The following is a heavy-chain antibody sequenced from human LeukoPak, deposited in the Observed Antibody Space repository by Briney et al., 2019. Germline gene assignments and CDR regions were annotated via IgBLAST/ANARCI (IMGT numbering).Heavy chain of an antibody. CDR2: ISGSGGST. CDR1: GFTFSSYA. J-gene: IGHJ4*02. CDR3: AKDQRQADSGGYNFDY. Sequence: PGGSLRLSCAASGFTFSSYAMSWVRQAPGKGLEWVSAISGSGGSTYYADSVKGRFTISRDNSKNTLYLQMNSLRAEDTAVYYCAKDQRQADSGGYNFDYWGQGTLVTVSS. D-gene: IGHD1-26*01. V-gene: IGHV3-23*01.